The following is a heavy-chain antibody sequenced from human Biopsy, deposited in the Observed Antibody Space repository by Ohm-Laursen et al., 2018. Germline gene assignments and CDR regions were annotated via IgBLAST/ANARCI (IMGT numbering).Heavy chain of an antibody. V-gene: IGHV3-30*03. J-gene: IGHJ4*02. CDR2: SSYDGSNT. CDR3: ASDLNGDPSAFDY. Sequence: SLRLSCTAPGFTFSDYALHWVRQAPGKGPEWVAVSSYDGSNTYHADSVKGRFTISRDNSKNTLFLQMNSLRAADTAIYYCASDLNGDPSAFDYWGQGTPVTVSS. D-gene: IGHD4-17*01. CDR1: GFTFSDYA.